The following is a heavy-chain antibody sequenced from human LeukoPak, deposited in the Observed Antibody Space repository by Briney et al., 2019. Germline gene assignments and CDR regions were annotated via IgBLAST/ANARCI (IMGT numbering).Heavy chain of an antibody. V-gene: IGHV5-51*01. CDR2: IYPGESDT. D-gene: IGHD5-18*01. J-gene: IGHJ4*02. Sequence: GESLQISCKGSGSIFTSYWIGWGRQLPGKGLEWMGIIYPGESDTRNSPSCQGQVTISDDKAISTAYLQWSSLKASDTAMYYCARHRGYNYGYSDYWGQGTLVTVSS. CDR3: ARHRGYNYGYSDY. CDR1: GSIFTSYW.